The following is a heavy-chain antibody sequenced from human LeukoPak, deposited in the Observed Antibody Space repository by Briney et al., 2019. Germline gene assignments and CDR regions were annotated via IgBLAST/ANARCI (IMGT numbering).Heavy chain of an antibody. Sequence: PSETLSLTCTVSGGSISSSSYYWGWIRQPPGKGLEWIGSIYYSGSTYYNPSLKSRVTISVDTSKNQFSPKLSSVTAADTAVYYCASGGSCSALCLGNYWGQGTLVTVSS. CDR1: GGSISSSSYY. CDR3: ASGGSCSALCLGNY. J-gene: IGHJ4*02. D-gene: IGHD2-15*01. CDR2: IYYSGST. V-gene: IGHV4-39*01.